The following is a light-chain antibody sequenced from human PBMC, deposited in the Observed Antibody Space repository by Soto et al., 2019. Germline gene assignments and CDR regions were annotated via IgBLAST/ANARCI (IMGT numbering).Light chain of an antibody. CDR1: QSVSSY. V-gene: IGKV3-20*01. CDR2: GES. J-gene: IGKJ5*01. Sequence: EIVLTQSRATLALSPGESATLSCRASQSVSSYLAWYQQKPGQAPRILIYGESSRATGIPDRFSGSGSGTDLNLTISRLEPEDFAVYYCQQYGSSPITCGQGTRLEIK. CDR3: QQYGSSPIT.